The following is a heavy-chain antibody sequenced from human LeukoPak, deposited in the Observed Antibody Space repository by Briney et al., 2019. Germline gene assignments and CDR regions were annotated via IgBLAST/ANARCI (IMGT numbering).Heavy chain of an antibody. D-gene: IGHD1-1*01. Sequence: GGSLRLSCAASGFTFSSYAMSWVRQAPGKGLEWVSGISGSGGSTYYADSVKGRFTISRDNSKNTLNLQMNSLRAEDTAVYYCAKGTGTTKGFFYYAMDVWGQGTTVTVSS. CDR1: GFTFSSYA. J-gene: IGHJ6*02. CDR3: AKGTGTTKGFFYYAMDV. V-gene: IGHV3-23*01. CDR2: ISGSGGST.